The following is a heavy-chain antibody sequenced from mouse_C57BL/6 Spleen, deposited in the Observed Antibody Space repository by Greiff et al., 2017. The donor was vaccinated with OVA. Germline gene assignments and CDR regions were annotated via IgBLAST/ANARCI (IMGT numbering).Heavy chain of an antibody. CDR1: GYTFTDYE. J-gene: IGHJ2*01. Sequence: QVHVKQSGAELVRPGASVTLSCKASGYTFTDYEMHWVKQTPVHGLEWIGAIDPETGGTAYNQKFKGKAILTADKSSSTAYMELRSLTSEDSAVYYCTPYGYDGDYWGQGTTLTVSS. D-gene: IGHD2-2*01. V-gene: IGHV1-15*01. CDR2: IDPETGGT. CDR3: TPYGYDGDY.